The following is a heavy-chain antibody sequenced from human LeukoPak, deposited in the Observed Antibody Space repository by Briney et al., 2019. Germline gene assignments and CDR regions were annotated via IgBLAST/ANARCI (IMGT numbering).Heavy chain of an antibody. V-gene: IGHV3-11*01. D-gene: IGHD2-15*01. CDR1: GFTFSDYY. CDR3: AEGIDDAFDI. J-gene: IGHJ3*02. CDR2: ISSSGSTI. Sequence: GGSLRLSCAASGFTFSDYYMSWIRQAPGKGLEWVSYISSSGSTIYYTDSVKGRFTISRDSSKNTLYLQMNSLRAEDTAVYYCAEGIDDAFDIWGQGTMVTVSS.